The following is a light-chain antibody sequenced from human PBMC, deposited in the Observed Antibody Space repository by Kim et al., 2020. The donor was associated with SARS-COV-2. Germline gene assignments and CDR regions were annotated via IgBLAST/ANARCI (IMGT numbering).Light chain of an antibody. J-gene: IGLJ2*01. CDR2: RDT. CDR1: NIGSKN. Sequence: SYELTQPVSVSVALGQTAKITCGGNNIGSKNVHWYQQRPGQAPVVVIYRDTNRPSGTPERFSGSNSEHTATLTISSAQAGDEAEYYCQVWDDSTVFGGGTQLTVL. CDR3: QVWDDSTV. V-gene: IGLV3-9*01.